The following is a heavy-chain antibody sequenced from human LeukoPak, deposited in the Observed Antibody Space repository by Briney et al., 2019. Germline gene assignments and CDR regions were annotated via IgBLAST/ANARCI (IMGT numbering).Heavy chain of an antibody. CDR3: ARGAGRWLQLGSDY. CDR1: GGSFRGYY. J-gene: IGHJ4*02. D-gene: IGHD5-24*01. V-gene: IGHV4-34*01. Sequence: SETLSLTCAVYGGSFRGYYWSWIRQPPGKGLEWIGEINHSGSTNYNPSLKSRVTISVDTSKNQFSLKLSSVTAADTAVYYCARGAGRWLQLGSDYWGQGTLVTVSS. CDR2: INHSGST.